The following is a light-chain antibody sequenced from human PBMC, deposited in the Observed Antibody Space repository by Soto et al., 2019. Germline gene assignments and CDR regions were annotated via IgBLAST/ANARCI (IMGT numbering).Light chain of an antibody. V-gene: IGKV4-1*01. CDR3: QQYESTPPT. J-gene: IGKJ2*01. CDR1: QSVLYSCHHKNY. Sequence: DIVMTQSPDSLSVSLGERATINCKSSQSVLYSCHHKNYLAWYQQRPGQPPKLLIYWASTRESGVPVRFSGSGSGTDFTLTITSLQAEDVAVYYCQQYESTPPTFGQGTKLEIK. CDR2: WAS.